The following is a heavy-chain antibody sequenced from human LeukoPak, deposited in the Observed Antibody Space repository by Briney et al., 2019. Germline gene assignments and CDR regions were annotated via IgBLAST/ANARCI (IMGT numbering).Heavy chain of an antibody. J-gene: IGHJ4*02. CDR1: GFTFSSYS. Sequence: GGSLRLSCAASGFTFSSYSMNWVRQAPGKGLEWVSSISSSSSYIYYADSVNGRFTISRDNAKNSLYLQMNSLRAEDTAVYYCASEMATNDYWGQGTLVTVSS. CDR3: ASEMATNDY. CDR2: ISSSSSYI. D-gene: IGHD5-24*01. V-gene: IGHV3-21*01.